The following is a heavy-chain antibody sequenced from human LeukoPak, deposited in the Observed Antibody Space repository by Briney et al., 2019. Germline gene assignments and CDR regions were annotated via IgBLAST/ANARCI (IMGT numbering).Heavy chain of an antibody. CDR1: GFAVSSYA. D-gene: IGHD1-26*01. V-gene: IGHV3-30*14. CDR2: ISYDGSNK. CDR3: ARGGPSGSYNDY. J-gene: IGHJ4*02. Sequence: GGSLRLSCEASGFAVSSYAMHWVRQAPGKGLEWVAVISYDGSNKYYADSVKGRFTISRDNSKNTLYLQMNSLRAEDTAVYYCARGGPSGSYNDYWGQGTLVTVSS.